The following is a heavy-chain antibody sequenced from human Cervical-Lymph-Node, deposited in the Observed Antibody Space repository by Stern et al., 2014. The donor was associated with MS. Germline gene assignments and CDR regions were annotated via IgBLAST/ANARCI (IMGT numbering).Heavy chain of an antibody. D-gene: IGHD6-19*01. V-gene: IGHV1-18*01. Sequence: VQLVESGAEVKKPGASVKVSCKTSGYAFSSYGISWVRQAPGQGLEWMGWSSAYSGIAHYAQRFQGRVTMATDTSTSTAYMELRSLVSDDTAVYFCAAWLDTGYNWFDPWGQGTLVTVSS. CDR2: SSAYSGIA. CDR3: AAWLDTGYNWFDP. J-gene: IGHJ5*02. CDR1: GYAFSSYG.